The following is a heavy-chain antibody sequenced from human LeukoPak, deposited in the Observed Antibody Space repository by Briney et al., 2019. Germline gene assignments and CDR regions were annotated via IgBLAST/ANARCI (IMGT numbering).Heavy chain of an antibody. CDR1: GFTFSSYW. Sequence: GGSLRLSCAASGFTFSSYWMSWVRQAPGRGLESVANIKQDGSEKYYVDSVKGRFTISRDNAKNSLYPQMNSLRAEDTAVYYCARGLYNRNYWGQGTLVTVSS. J-gene: IGHJ4*02. V-gene: IGHV3-7*01. CDR3: ARGLYNRNY. CDR2: IKQDGSEK. D-gene: IGHD1-14*01.